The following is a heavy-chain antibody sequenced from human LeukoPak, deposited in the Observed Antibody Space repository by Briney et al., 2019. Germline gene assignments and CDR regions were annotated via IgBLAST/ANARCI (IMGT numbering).Heavy chain of an antibody. V-gene: IGHV6-1*01. Sequence: SQTLSLTCAISGDSVSSSSAAWNWIRQSPSRGLEWLGRTYSRSIWYNDYAVSVRSRITINPNTSKNQFSLQLTSVTPEDTAVYYCGRGVRPLHESDVFDIWGQGTMVTVSS. D-gene: IGHD2-21*02. CDR1: GDSVSSSSAA. CDR3: GRGVRPLHESDVFDI. CDR2: TYSRSIWYN. J-gene: IGHJ3*02.